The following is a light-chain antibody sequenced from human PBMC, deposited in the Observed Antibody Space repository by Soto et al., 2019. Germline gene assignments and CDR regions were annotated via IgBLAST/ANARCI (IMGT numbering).Light chain of an antibody. CDR2: YTS. J-gene: IGKJ1*01. Sequence: EIVLTQSPATLSSSPGEKATLSCRASQYVGTRLAWYQHKPGQAPRLLIYYTSNRATGIPARFSGSGSGTDFTLTISSLAPEDFAIYDCHQRQSWPRTFGQGTKVEIK. V-gene: IGKV3-11*01. CDR3: HQRQSWPRT. CDR1: QYVGTR.